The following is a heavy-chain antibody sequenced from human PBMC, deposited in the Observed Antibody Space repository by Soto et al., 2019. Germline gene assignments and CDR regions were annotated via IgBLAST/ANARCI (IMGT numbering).Heavy chain of an antibody. V-gene: IGHV1-69*13. CDR1: GGTFSSYA. J-gene: IGHJ6*02. CDR3: ASTGVRAATGYYYYGMDV. Sequence: SVKVSCKASGGTFSSYAISWVRQAPGQGLEWMGGIIPIFGTANYAQKFQGRVTITADESTSTAYMELSSLRSEDTPVYYCASTGVRAATGYYYYGMDVWGQGTTVTVSS. D-gene: IGHD2-2*01. CDR2: IIPIFGTA.